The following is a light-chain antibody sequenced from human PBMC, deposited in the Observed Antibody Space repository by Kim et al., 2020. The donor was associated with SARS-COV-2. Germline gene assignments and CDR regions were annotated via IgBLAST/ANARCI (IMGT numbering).Light chain of an antibody. V-gene: IGKV3-20*01. Sequence: LSPGERATLPCRASQSVSSSYLAWYQQKPGQAPRLLIYGTSSRATGIPDRFSGSGSGTDFILTISRLEPEDSAVYYCQQYGSSMYTFGQGTKLEI. CDR1: QSVSSSY. J-gene: IGKJ2*01. CDR3: QQYGSSMYT. CDR2: GTS.